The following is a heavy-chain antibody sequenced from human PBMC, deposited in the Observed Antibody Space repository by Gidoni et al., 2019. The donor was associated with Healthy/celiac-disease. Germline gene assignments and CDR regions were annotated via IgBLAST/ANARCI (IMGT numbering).Heavy chain of an antibody. Sequence: EVQLVESGGGLVQPGRSLRLSCAASGFTFDDYAMHWVRHAPGKGLEWVSGISWNSGSIGYADSVKGRFTISRDNAKNSLYLQMNSLRAEDTALYYCAKDNKLPYYDFWSGYYTNYYYYGMDVWGQGTTVTVSS. V-gene: IGHV3-9*01. CDR2: ISWNSGSI. D-gene: IGHD3-3*01. J-gene: IGHJ6*02. CDR3: AKDNKLPYYDFWSGYYTNYYYYGMDV. CDR1: GFTFDDYA.